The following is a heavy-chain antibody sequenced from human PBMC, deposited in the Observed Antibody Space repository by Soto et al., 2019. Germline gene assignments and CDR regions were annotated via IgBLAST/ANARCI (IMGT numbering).Heavy chain of an antibody. Sequence: ASMKVSCKASGYTFTSYGISWVRQAPGQGLEWMGWISIYNGKTNYARKFQGRVTMTTDTSTSTVYMELGSLRSDDTAVYYCARDLEQWLVRNDYWGQGTLVTVSS. CDR2: ISIYNGKT. V-gene: IGHV1-18*04. J-gene: IGHJ4*02. D-gene: IGHD6-19*01. CDR1: GYTFTSYG. CDR3: ARDLEQWLVRNDY.